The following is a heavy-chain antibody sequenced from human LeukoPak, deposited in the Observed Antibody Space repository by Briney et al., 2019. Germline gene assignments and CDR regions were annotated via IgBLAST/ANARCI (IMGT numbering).Heavy chain of an antibody. CDR1: GYTFTGYY. D-gene: IGHD2-8*01. V-gene: IGHV1-2*02. CDR2: INPNSGGT. J-gene: IGHJ6*02. Sequence: ASVTVSCKASGYTFTGYYMHWERQAPGQGLEWMGWINPNSGGTNYAQKFQGRVTMTRDTSISTAYMELSRVRSDDTAVYYCARDRIVLMVYAIQDYYYCGMDVWGQGTTVTVSS. CDR3: ARDRIVLMVYAIQDYYYCGMDV.